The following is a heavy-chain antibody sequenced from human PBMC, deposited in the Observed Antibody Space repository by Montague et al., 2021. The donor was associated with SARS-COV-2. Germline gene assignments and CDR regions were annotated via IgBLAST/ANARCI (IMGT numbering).Heavy chain of an antibody. CDR2: IHASGIS. CDR1: GGSTNNNN. J-gene: IGHJ5*02. V-gene: IGHV4-4*07. CDR3: ARGRFYYDSGELGA. Sequence: SETLSLTCTVSGGSTNNNNWSWIRQPAGKGLEWSGRIHASGISTYNPSLETRVTMSVDTSKNQFSLKLSSVTAADTAVYYCARGRFYYDSGELGAWGQGTLVTVSS. D-gene: IGHD3-22*01.